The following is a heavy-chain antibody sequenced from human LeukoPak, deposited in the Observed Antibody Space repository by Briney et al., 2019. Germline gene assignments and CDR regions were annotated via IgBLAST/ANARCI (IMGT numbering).Heavy chain of an antibody. V-gene: IGHV1-18*04. CDR1: GYTFTSHG. D-gene: IGHD3-22*01. CDR2: ISAYNGNT. Sequence: ASVKVSCKASGYTFTSHGITWVRQAPGQGLEWMGWISAYNGNTKYAQKLQGRVTMTTDTSTSTAYMEVRSLRSDDTAVYYCARDGGDSSGLEPGYWGQGTLVTVSS. J-gene: IGHJ4*02. CDR3: ARDGGDSSGLEPGY.